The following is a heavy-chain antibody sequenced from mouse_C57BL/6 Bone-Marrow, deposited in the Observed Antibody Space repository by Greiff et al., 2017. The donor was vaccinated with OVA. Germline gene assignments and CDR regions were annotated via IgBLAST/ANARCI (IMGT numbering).Heavy chain of an antibody. CDR3: TRSIY. J-gene: IGHJ2*01. V-gene: IGHV1-15*01. CDR1: GYTFTDYE. D-gene: IGHD2-10*02. Sequence: VQVVESGAELVRPGASVTLSCKASGYTFTDYEMHWVKQTPVHGLEWIGAIDPETGGTAYNQKFKGKAILTADKSSSTAYMELRSLTSEDSAVYYCTRSIYWGQGTTLTVSS. CDR2: IDPETGGT.